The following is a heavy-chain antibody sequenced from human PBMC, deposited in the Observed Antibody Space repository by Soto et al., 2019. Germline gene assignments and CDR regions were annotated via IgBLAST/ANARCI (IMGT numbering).Heavy chain of an antibody. Sequence: LSLTCTVSGGSISSGGYYWSWIRQHPGKGLEWIGYIYYSGSTYYNPSLKSRVTISVDTSKNQFSLKLSSVTAADTAVYYCARVGAVAGRGVYFDYWGQGTLVTVSS. CDR1: GGSISSGGYY. V-gene: IGHV4-31*03. J-gene: IGHJ4*02. CDR3: ARVGAVAGRGVYFDY. CDR2: IYYSGST. D-gene: IGHD6-19*01.